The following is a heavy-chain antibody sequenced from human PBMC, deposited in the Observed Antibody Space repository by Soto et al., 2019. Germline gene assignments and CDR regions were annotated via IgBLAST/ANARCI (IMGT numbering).Heavy chain of an antibody. Sequence: PGGSLRLSCAASGFTFSSYSMNWVRQAPGKGLEWVSYISGSGGSTYYADSVKGRFTISRDNSKNTLYLQMNSLRAEDTAVYYCAKSILGYCSSTSCLGAFDIWGQGTMVTVSS. D-gene: IGHD2-2*01. CDR2: ISGSGGST. CDR3: AKSILGYCSSTSCLGAFDI. CDR1: GFTFSSYS. V-gene: IGHV3-23*01. J-gene: IGHJ3*02.